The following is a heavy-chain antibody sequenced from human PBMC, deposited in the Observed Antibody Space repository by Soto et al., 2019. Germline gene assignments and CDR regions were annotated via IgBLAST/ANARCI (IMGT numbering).Heavy chain of an antibody. Sequence: SETLSLTCTVSGGSISSYYWSWIRQPPGKGLEWIGYIYYSGSTNYNPSLKSRVTISVDTSKNQFSLKLSSVTAADTAVYYCARAEVYWFDPWGQGTLVTVSS. V-gene: IGHV4-59*08. CDR2: IYYSGST. CDR3: ARAEVYWFDP. J-gene: IGHJ5*02. CDR1: GGSISSYY.